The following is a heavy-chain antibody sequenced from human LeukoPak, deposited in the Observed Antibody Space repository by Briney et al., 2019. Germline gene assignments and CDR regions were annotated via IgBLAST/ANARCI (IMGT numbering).Heavy chain of an antibody. Sequence: GTLSLTCAVSGGSISSSNWWSWVRQPPGKGLVWVSRINSDGSSTSYADSVKGRFIISRDNAKNTLSLQMNSLRAEDTAVFYCVRVACSSMTSCATVDYWGQGTLVTVSS. V-gene: IGHV3-74*01. D-gene: IGHD2-2*01. CDR2: INSDGSST. CDR3: VRVACSSMTSCATVDY. CDR1: GGSISSSNW. J-gene: IGHJ4*02.